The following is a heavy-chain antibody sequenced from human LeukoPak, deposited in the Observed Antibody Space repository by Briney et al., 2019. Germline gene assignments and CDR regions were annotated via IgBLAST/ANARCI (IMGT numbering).Heavy chain of an antibody. Sequence: SVKDSCKASGGTFSSYAISWVRQAPGQGLEWMGGIIPIFGTANYAQKFQGRVTITTDESTSTAYMELSSLRSEDTAVYYCATRRANYYDSSGYLFPFGYWGQGTLVTVSS. V-gene: IGHV1-69*05. CDR1: GGTFSSYA. D-gene: IGHD3-22*01. CDR2: IIPIFGTA. J-gene: IGHJ4*02. CDR3: ATRRANYYDSSGYLFPFGY.